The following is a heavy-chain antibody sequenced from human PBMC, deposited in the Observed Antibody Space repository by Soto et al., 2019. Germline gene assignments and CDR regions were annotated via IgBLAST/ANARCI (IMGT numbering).Heavy chain of an antibody. D-gene: IGHD2-15*01. Sequence: WGSLRLSCAASGFTFSNAWMSWVRQAPGKGLEWVGRIKSKTDGGTTDYAAPVKGRFTISRDDSKNTLYLQVNSLKTEDTAVYYCTTVRYCSRGSCYSGYYYYYMDVWGKGTTVTVSS. CDR2: IKSKTDGGTT. J-gene: IGHJ6*03. CDR3: TTVRYCSRGSCYSGYYYYYMDV. V-gene: IGHV3-15*01. CDR1: GFTFSNAW.